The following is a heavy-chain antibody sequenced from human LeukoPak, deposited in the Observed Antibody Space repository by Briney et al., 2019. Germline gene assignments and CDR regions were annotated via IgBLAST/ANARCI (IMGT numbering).Heavy chain of an antibody. CDR1: GFTFSDYY. Sequence: GGSLRLSCAASGFTFSDYYMSWIRQAPGKGLEWVSYISSSGSTIYYADSVKGRFTISRDNAKNPLYLQMNSLRAEDTAVYYCARDQYYDYVWGSYRHWYFDLWGRGTLVTVSS. J-gene: IGHJ2*01. V-gene: IGHV3-11*01. CDR2: ISSSGSTI. D-gene: IGHD3-16*02. CDR3: ARDQYYDYVWGSYRHWYFDL.